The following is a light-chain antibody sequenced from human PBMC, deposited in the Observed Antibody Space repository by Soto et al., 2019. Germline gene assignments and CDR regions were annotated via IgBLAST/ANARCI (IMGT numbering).Light chain of an antibody. J-gene: IGLJ3*02. CDR1: SSDVGGYNY. Sequence: QSALTQPRSVSGSPGQSVTISCTGTSSDVGGYNYVSWYQQHPGKAPNLVIYDGSKRPAGVPHRFSASTSGNAASLTISVRQAEEEDDYYCCSYAGNALWVFGGGTKLTVL. CDR2: DGS. V-gene: IGLV2-11*01. CDR3: CSYAGNALWV.